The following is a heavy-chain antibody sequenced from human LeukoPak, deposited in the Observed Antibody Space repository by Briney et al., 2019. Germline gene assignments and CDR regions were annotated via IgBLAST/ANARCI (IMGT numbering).Heavy chain of an antibody. Sequence: GGSLRLSCAASGFTFSSYAMSWVRQAPGKGLEWVSAISGSGGSTYYADSVKGRFTISRDNSKNTLYLQMNSLRAEDTAVYYCARYGSGGYYNFDYWGQGTLVTVSS. D-gene: IGHD3-10*01. V-gene: IGHV3-23*01. CDR3: ARYGSGGYYNFDY. CDR1: GFTFSSYA. J-gene: IGHJ4*02. CDR2: ISGSGGST.